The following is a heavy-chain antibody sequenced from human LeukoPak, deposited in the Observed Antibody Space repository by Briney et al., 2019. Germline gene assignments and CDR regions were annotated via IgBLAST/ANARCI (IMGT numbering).Heavy chain of an antibody. CDR2: IIPIFGTA. CDR3: ARDSPSRGDYGGNSDY. J-gene: IGHJ4*02. Sequence: SLKVSCTASGGTFSSYAISWVRQAPGQGLEWIGGIIPIFGTANYAQKFQGRVTITADESTSTAYMELSSLRSEDTAVYYCARDSPSRGDYGGNSDYWGQGTLVTVSS. D-gene: IGHD4-23*01. CDR1: GGTFSSYA. V-gene: IGHV1-69*13.